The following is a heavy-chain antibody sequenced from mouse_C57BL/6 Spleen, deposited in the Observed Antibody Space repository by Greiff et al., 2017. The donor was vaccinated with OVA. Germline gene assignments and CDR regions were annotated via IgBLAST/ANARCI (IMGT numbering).Heavy chain of an antibody. Sequence: QVQLQQPGAELVRPGTSVKLSCKASGYTFTSYWMHWVKQRPGQGLEWIGVIDPSDSYTNYTQKFKGKATLTVDTSSSSAYMQLSSLTSEASAVYYCARRGDEGYFDYWGKGTTLTVSS. CDR2: IDPSDSYT. J-gene: IGHJ2*01. CDR3: ARRGDEGYFDY. V-gene: IGHV1-59*01. CDR1: GYTFTSYW.